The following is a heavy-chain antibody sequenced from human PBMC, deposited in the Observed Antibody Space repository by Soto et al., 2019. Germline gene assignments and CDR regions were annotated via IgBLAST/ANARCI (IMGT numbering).Heavy chain of an antibody. J-gene: IGHJ4*02. CDR1: GYTFTSYG. V-gene: IGHV1-18*01. Sequence: VSLKVCCKASGYTFTSYGISWVRQAPGQGLEWMGWISAYNGNTNYAQKLQGRVTMTTDTSTSTAYMELRSLRSDDTAVYYCASSRMGVVVVAATPFDYWGQGTLVTVSS. CDR2: ISAYNGNT. D-gene: IGHD2-15*01. CDR3: ASSRMGVVVVAATPFDY.